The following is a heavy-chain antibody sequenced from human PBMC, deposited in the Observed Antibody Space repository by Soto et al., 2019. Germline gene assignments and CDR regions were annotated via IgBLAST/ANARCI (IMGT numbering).Heavy chain of an antibody. Sequence: SETLSLTCAVYGGSFSAYSWTWIRQPPGKGLEWIGEINHSGSTNYNPSLKSRVTLSVDTSKNQFSLKLSSVTAADTAVYYCARVITIFGVAPGGFDPWGQGTLVTVS. V-gene: IGHV4-34*01. CDR2: INHSGST. CDR1: GGSFSAYS. J-gene: IGHJ5*02. CDR3: ARVITIFGVAPGGFDP. D-gene: IGHD3-3*01.